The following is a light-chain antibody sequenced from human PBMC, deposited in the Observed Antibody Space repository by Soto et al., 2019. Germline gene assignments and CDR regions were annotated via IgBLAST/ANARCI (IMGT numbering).Light chain of an antibody. CDR1: SSDVGTYDF. CDR2: DVN. Sequence: QSALTQPRSVSGSPGQSVTISCTGTSSDVGTYDFVSWYQQHPGKAPRLMIFDVNERPSGVPDRFSGSKSGNTASLTISGLQAEDEADYYCCLYAVTFYVFGTGTKSPS. J-gene: IGLJ1*01. CDR3: CLYAVTFYV. V-gene: IGLV2-11*01.